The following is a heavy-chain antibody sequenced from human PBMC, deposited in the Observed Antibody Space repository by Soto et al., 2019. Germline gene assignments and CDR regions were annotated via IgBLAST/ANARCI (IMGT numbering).Heavy chain of an antibody. CDR1: GYTFTSYA. J-gene: IGHJ5*02. D-gene: IGHD6-6*01. Sequence: ASVKVSCKASGYTFTSYAMHWVRQAPGQRLEWMGWINAGNGNTKYSQKFQGRVTITRDTSASTAYMELSSLRSEDTAVYYCARVLVSSSQHNWFAPWGQGTLVTVSS. CDR2: INAGNGNT. V-gene: IGHV1-3*01. CDR3: ARVLVSSSQHNWFAP.